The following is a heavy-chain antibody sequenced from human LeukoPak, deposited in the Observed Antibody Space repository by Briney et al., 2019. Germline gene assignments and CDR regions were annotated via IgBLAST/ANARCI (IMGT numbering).Heavy chain of an antibody. CDR3: ARHGGGSYYYFDY. D-gene: IGHD1-26*01. Sequence: GEAPKISCKGSGYSFTTYWISWVRQMPGKGLGWRGRIDPSDSYTNYSQSFQGHVTISADNSISTVYLQWGSLKASDTAKYYCARHGGGSYYYFDYWGQGTLVTVSS. CDR1: GYSFTTYW. J-gene: IGHJ4*02. V-gene: IGHV5-10-1*01. CDR2: IDPSDSYT.